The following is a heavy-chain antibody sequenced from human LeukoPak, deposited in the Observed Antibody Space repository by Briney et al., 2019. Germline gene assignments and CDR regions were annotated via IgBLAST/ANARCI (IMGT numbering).Heavy chain of an antibody. CDR1: GFTFSDYY. CDR3: AREYYDSSGYYPYDAFDI. V-gene: IGHV3-11*01. CDR2: ISSSGSTI. J-gene: IGHJ3*02. Sequence: GGSLRVSCAASGFTFSDYYMSWIRQAPGKGLEWVSYISSSGSTIYYADSVKGRFTISRDNAKNSLYLQMNSLRAEDTAVYYCAREYYDSSGYYPYDAFDIWGQGTMVTVSS. D-gene: IGHD3-22*01.